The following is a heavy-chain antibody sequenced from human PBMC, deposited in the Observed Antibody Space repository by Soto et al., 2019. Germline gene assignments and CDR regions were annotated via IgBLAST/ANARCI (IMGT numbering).Heavy chain of an antibody. J-gene: IGHJ4*02. CDR1: GYSFTSYW. V-gene: IGHV5-51*01. CDR3: ARLSSPYYYDSSGSHFDY. D-gene: IGHD3-22*01. Sequence: PGESLKISCKGSGYSFTSYWIGWVRQMPGKGLEWMGIIYPGDSDTRYSPPFQGQVTISADKSISTAYLQWSSLKASDTAMYYCARLSSPYYYDSSGSHFDYWGQGTLVTVSS. CDR2: IYPGDSDT.